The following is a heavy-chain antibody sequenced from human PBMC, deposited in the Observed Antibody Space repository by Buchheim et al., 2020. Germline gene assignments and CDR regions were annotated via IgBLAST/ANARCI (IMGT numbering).Heavy chain of an antibody. D-gene: IGHD6-19*01. V-gene: IGHV5-51*01. Sequence: EVQLVQSGAEVKKPGESLKISCKSSGYIFTNSWIAWVRQMPGKGLEWMGIIYPGDSDTRYSPSFQGQVTISADRSIRTPYLQWDSLKASDSAMYYCARPVAVDSSFHHWGQGTL. J-gene: IGHJ1*01. CDR2: IYPGDSDT. CDR1: GYIFTNSW. CDR3: ARPVAVDSSFHH.